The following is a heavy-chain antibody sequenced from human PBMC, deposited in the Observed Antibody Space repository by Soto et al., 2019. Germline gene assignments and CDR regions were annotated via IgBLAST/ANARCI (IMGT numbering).Heavy chain of an antibody. J-gene: IGHJ4*02. Sequence: EVQLLESGGGLVQPGGSLRLSCAASGFTFSSYAMSWVRQAPGKGLEWVSAISGRGGSTYYADSVKGRFTISRDNSKNTLYLQMTSLRAEDTAVYYCAKDMSMVRGVIMDYWGQGTLVTVSS. CDR3: AKDMSMVRGVIMDY. CDR1: GFTFSSYA. D-gene: IGHD3-10*01. V-gene: IGHV3-23*01. CDR2: ISGRGGST.